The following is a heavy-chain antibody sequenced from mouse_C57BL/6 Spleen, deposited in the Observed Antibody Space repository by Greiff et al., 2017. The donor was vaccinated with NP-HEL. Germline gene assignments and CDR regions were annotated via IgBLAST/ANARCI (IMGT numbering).Heavy chain of an antibody. J-gene: IGHJ1*03. CDR2: IDPENGDT. CDR3: TTRGGWYFDV. Sequence: EVQLQQSGAELVRPGASVKLSCTASGFNIKDDYMHWVKQRPEQGLEWIGWIDPENGDTEYASKFQGKTTITADTSSNTAYLQLSSLTSEDTAVYYCTTRGGWYFDVWGTGTTVTVSS. CDR1: GFNIKDDY. V-gene: IGHV14-4*01.